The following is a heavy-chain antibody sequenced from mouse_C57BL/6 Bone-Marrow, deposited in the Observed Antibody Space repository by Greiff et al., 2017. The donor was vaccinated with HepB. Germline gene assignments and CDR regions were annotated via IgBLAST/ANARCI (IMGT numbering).Heavy chain of an antibody. CDR1: GYSFTGYY. V-gene: IGHV1-42*01. D-gene: IGHD1-1*01. CDR3: TRGTTVFDY. J-gene: IGHJ2*01. CDR2: INPDTGRT. Sequence: EVQLQESGPELVKPGASVKISCKASGYSFTGYYMHWVKQSPENSLEWIGEINPDTGRTTYNQKFKDKATLTVDKSSSIVYLQLKSLTSEESPVYYCTRGTTVFDYWGQGTTLTVSS.